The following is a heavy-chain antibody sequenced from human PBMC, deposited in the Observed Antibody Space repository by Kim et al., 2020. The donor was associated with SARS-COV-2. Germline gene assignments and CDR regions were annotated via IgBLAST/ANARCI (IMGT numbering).Heavy chain of an antibody. V-gene: IGHV4-38-2*02. CDR1: GYSVTNDYY. D-gene: IGHD3-10*02. CDR2: VYHTGTT. Sequence: SETLSLTCSVSGYSVTNDYYWGWVRQPPGKGLEWVGSVYHTGTTYYNPSLNSRGTLSVDTSKNLLYLKLSSVTAADPAVYYCALSTRFGDLLKYEFYYWGRGTLVTVSS. CDR3: ALSTRFGDLLKYEFYY. J-gene: IGHJ4*02.